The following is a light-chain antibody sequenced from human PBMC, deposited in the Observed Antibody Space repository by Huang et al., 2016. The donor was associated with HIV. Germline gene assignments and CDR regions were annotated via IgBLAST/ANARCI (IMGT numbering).Light chain of an antibody. J-gene: IGKJ3*01. CDR1: QNIHTH. CDR2: AAS. V-gene: IGKV1-39*01. Sequence: DIQMTQSPSSLSAFVGDSVTITCRASQNIHTHLNWYQQKPGKGPKLLIYAASILNSGGPSRFSGSRSGTDFTLTINSLQPEDSATYSCQQSYSSPRVTFGPGTKVNI. CDR3: QQSYSSPRVT.